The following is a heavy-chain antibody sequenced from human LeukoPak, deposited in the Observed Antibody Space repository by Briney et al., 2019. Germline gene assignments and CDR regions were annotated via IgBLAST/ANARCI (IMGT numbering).Heavy chain of an antibody. J-gene: IGHJ4*02. CDR1: GFTFSIYA. CDR3: AKRYYDFPLDY. CDR2: ISVNGGET. D-gene: IGHD3-3*01. Sequence: GGSLRLSCAASGFTFSIYAMNWVRQAPGKGLEWVSSISVNGGETHYADSVKGRFTISRDNSKNTLYLQINNPRVEDTAVYYCAKRYYDFPLDYWGQGTLVTVSS. V-gene: IGHV3-23*01.